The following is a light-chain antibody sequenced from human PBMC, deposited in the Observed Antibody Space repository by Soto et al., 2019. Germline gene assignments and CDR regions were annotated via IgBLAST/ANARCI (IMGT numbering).Light chain of an antibody. CDR2: DAS. CDR1: QSISSY. V-gene: IGKV1-39*01. J-gene: IGKJ5*01. Sequence: DLRMTQSPSSLSASVGDRVTITCRASQSISSYLNWYQQKPGKAPKVLIYDASELQSGVPATFSGSGSGTDFTLTISSLQPEDFATYYCQQSYSLPITFGQGTRLEIK. CDR3: QQSYSLPIT.